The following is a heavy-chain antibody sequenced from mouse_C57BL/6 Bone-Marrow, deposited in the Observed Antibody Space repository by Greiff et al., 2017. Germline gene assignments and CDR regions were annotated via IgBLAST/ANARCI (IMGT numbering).Heavy chain of an antibody. Sequence: EVKVEESGGGLVKPGGSLKLSCAASGFTFSDYGMHWVRQAPEKGLEWVAYISSGSSTIYYADTVKGRFTISIDNAKNTLFLQMTSLRSEDTAMYYYARNYGSSYENYAMDYWGQGTSVTVSS. CDR1: GFTFSDYG. D-gene: IGHD1-1*01. J-gene: IGHJ4*01. CDR2: ISSGSSTI. CDR3: ARNYGSSYENYAMDY. V-gene: IGHV5-17*01.